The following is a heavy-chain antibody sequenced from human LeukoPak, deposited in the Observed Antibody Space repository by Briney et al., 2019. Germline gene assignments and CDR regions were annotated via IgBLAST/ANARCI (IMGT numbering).Heavy chain of an antibody. CDR3: ARGRYYGSGSYPVDY. CDR2: INHSGST. D-gene: IGHD3-10*01. J-gene: IGHJ4*02. Sequence: SETLSLTCAVYGGSFSGYYWRWIRQPPGKGLEWIGEINHSGSTNYNPSLKSRVTISVDTSKNQFSLKLSSVTAADTAVYYCARGRYYGSGSYPVDYWGQGTLVTVSS. CDR1: GGSFSGYY. V-gene: IGHV4-34*01.